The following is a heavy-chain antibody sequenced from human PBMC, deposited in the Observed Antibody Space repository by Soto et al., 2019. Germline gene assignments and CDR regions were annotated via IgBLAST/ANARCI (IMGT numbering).Heavy chain of an antibody. V-gene: IGHV3-30-3*01. J-gene: IGHJ6*02. Sequence: PVGSIKLSCTASGFTFKNYAMHLVRSAPGKGLEWVAVISNDGSSTIHADSVKGRFTISRDNAKNTLYLQMNSLRAEDTAVYYCAREVAVAGSNFYYHGMDVWGRGTTVTVSS. CDR2: ISNDGSST. CDR1: GFTFKNYA. D-gene: IGHD6-19*01. CDR3: AREVAVAGSNFYYHGMDV.